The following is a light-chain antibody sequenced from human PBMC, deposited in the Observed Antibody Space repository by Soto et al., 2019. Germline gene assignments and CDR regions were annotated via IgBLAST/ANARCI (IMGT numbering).Light chain of an antibody. CDR3: QHYGSSPPEFT. V-gene: IGKV3-20*01. J-gene: IGKJ3*01. CDR2: GAS. Sequence: EIVLTQSPGTPSLSPGERATLSCRASQSVSSSFLAWYQQRPGQAPRLLIFGASHRATGIPDRFSGSGSGTDFTLTISRLEPEDFAVYYCQHYGSSPPEFTFGPGTKVDSK. CDR1: QSVSSSF.